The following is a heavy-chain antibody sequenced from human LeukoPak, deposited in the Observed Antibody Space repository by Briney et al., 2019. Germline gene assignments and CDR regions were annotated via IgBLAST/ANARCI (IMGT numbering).Heavy chain of an antibody. CDR2: IYTSGST. CDR1: GGSISSYY. Sequence: SENLFHTCTVSGGSISSYYWSWIRQPAGKGLEWIGRIYTSGSTNYNPSLKSRVTISVDKSKNQFSLKLSSVTAADTAVYYCARVKGRYCTNGVCPFDYWGQGTLVTVSS. V-gene: IGHV4-4*07. D-gene: IGHD2-8*01. J-gene: IGHJ4*02. CDR3: ARVKGRYCTNGVCPFDY.